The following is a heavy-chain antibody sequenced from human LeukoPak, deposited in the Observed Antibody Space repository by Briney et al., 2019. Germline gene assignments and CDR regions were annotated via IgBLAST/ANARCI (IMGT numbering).Heavy chain of an antibody. J-gene: IGHJ4*02. CDR3: ARGGAYYYGSGSYRAFYSFDH. V-gene: IGHV4-34*01. CDR1: GGSFSGYY. Sequence: SETLSLTCAVYGGSFSGYYWSWIRQPPGKGLEWIGEINHSGSTNYNPSLKSRVTISVDTSKNQFSLKLSSVTAADTAVYYCARGGAYYYGSGSYRAFYSFDHWGQGTLVTVSS. D-gene: IGHD3-10*01. CDR2: INHSGST.